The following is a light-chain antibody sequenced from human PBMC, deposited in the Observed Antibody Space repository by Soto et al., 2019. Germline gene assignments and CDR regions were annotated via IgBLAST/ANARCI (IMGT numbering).Light chain of an antibody. CDR3: SSYTSSSTLV. V-gene: IGLV2-18*02. CDR1: SRDVGSYNR. CDR2: EVS. J-gene: IGLJ2*01. Sequence: QSALTQPPSVSGSPGQSVTISCTGTSRDVGSYNRVSWYQHPPGTAPKLMIYEVSNRPSGVPDRFSGSKSGNTASLTISGLQAEDEADYYCSSYTSSSTLVFGGGTKLTVL.